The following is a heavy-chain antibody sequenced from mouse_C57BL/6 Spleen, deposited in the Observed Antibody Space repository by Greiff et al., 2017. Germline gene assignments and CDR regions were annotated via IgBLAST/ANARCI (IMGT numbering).Heavy chain of an antibody. CDR1: GYTFTSYW. D-gene: IGHD2-1*01. CDR3: ARQRIYYGNPFDY. J-gene: IGHJ2*01. V-gene: IGHV1-64*01. Sequence: QVQLQQPGAELVKPGASVKLSCKASGYTFTSYWMHWVKQRPGQGLEWIGMIHPNSGSTNYNEKFKSKATLTVDKSSSTAYMQLSSLTSEDSAVYYCARQRIYYGNPFDYWGQGTTLTVSS. CDR2: IHPNSGST.